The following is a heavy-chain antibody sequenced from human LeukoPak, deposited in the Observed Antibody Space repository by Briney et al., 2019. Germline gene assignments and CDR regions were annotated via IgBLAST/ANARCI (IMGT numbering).Heavy chain of an antibody. CDR2: IYSGGST. Sequence: GGSLRLSCAASGFTVSSNYMSWVRQAPGKGLEWVSVIYSGGSTYYADSVKGRFTISRDNSKNTLYLQINSLRAEDTAVYYCARKNHPRLYYYYGMDVWGQGTTVTVSS. CDR3: ARKNHPRLYYYYGMDV. CDR1: GFTVSSNY. V-gene: IGHV3-66*01. J-gene: IGHJ6*02. D-gene: IGHD6-6*01.